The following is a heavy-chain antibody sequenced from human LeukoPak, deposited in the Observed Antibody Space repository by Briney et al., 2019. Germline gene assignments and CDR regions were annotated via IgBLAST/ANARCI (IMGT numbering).Heavy chain of an antibody. V-gene: IGHV3-23*01. D-gene: IGHD3-22*01. CDR3: AKDPTLSSSGYYDY. CDR1: GFTFSSYA. CDR2: ISGSGGST. J-gene: IGHJ4*02. Sequence: AGGSLRLSCAASGFTFSSYAMSWVRQAPGKGLEWVSAISGSGGSTYYADSVKGRFTISRDNSKNTLYLQMNSLRAEDTAVYYCAKDPTLSSSGYYDYWGQGTLVTVSS.